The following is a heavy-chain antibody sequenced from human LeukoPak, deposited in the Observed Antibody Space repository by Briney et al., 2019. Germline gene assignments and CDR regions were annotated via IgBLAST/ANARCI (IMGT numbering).Heavy chain of an antibody. Sequence: GGSLRLSCAASGFTFSSYAMSWVRQAPGKGLEWVSAISGSGGSTYYADSVKGRFTISRDNSKDTLYLQMNSLRAEDTAVYYCAKDLEPNDFDWLYAYYFDYWGQGTLVTVSS. CDR2: ISGSGGST. CDR1: GFTFSSYA. V-gene: IGHV3-23*01. CDR3: AKDLEPNDFDWLYAYYFDY. J-gene: IGHJ4*02. D-gene: IGHD3-9*01.